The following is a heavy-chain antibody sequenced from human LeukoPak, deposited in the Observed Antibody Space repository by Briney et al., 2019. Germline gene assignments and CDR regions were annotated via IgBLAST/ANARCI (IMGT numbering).Heavy chain of an antibody. CDR2: IDYSGST. CDR1: GGSVSSGGYY. CDR3: ARGRYCSADICSGGDAFDI. J-gene: IGHJ3*02. D-gene: IGHD2-15*01. Sequence: SQTLSLTCTVSGGSVSSGGYYWSWIRQHPGKGLEWIGYIDYSGSTYYNPSLKSRVTMSVDTSKNQFSLKLSSVTAADTAVYYCARGRYCSADICSGGDAFDIWGQGTMVSVSS. V-gene: IGHV4-31*03.